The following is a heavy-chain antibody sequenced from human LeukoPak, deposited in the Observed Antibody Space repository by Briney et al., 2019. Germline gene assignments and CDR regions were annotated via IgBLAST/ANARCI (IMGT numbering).Heavy chain of an antibody. CDR2: IKQDGSEK. CDR3: ARDRDGASSDP. Sequence: GGSLRLSCAASGFTFSSYWMSWVRQAPGKGLEWVANIKQDGSEKYYVDSVRGRFTISRDNAKNSLYLQMNSLRAEDTAVYYCARDRDGASSDPWGQGTLVTVSS. CDR1: GFTFSSYW. V-gene: IGHV3-7*01. D-gene: IGHD3-10*01. J-gene: IGHJ5*02.